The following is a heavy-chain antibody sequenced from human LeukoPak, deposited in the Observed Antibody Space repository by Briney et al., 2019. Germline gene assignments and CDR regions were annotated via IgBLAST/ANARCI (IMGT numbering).Heavy chain of an antibody. J-gene: IGHJ6*02. Sequence: GGSLRLSCAASGFTFSNYAMHWVRQAPGKGLEWVAVIWYDGSNKYYTDSVKGRFTISRDNSKNTLNLQMNSLRAEDTAVYHCARAGRNDASLGMDVWGQGTTVTVPS. CDR1: GFTFSNYA. CDR3: ARAGRNDASLGMDV. D-gene: IGHD1-1*01. V-gene: IGHV3-33*01. CDR2: IWYDGSNK.